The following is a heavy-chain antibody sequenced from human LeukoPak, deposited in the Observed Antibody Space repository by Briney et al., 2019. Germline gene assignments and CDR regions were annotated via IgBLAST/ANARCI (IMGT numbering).Heavy chain of an antibody. CDR3: ARESAYCSSTSCPFDY. Sequence: SVKVSCKASGGTFSSYAISWVRQAPGQGLEWMGGIIPIFGTANYAQKFQGRVTITTDESTSAAYMELSSLRSEDTAVYYCARESAYCSSTSCPFDYWGRGTLVTVSS. J-gene: IGHJ4*02. CDR2: IIPIFGTA. V-gene: IGHV1-69*05. CDR1: GGTFSSYA. D-gene: IGHD2-2*01.